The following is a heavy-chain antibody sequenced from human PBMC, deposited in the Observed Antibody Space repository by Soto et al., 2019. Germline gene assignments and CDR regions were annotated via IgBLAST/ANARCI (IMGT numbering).Heavy chain of an antibody. V-gene: IGHV2-26*01. J-gene: IGHJ1*01. D-gene: IGHD1-1*01. Sequence: QVTLKESGPMLVRPTETLTLACTVSGFSLFNTRVGVTWIRQPPGKALEWLAHIFSNDEKSYNTSLKTMLTISTDHSKIQVVMSMITVAPGDTAPSFCAHIAPDFPGIFAGPPNNSPYWGRRTLVTGSS. CDR2: IFSNDEK. CDR1: GFSLFNTRVG. CDR3: AHIAPDFPGIFAGPPNNSPY.